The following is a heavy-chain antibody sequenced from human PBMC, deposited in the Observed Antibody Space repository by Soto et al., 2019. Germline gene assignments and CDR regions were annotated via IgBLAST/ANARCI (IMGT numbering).Heavy chain of an antibody. CDR3: AKGKGYCSGGSCYTPFDY. D-gene: IGHD2-15*01. CDR1: GFTFSSYA. V-gene: IGHV3-23*01. J-gene: IGHJ4*02. Sequence: PGGSLRLSCAASGFTFSSYAMSWVRQAPGKGLEWVSAISGSGGSTYYADSVKGRFTTSRDNSKNTLYLQMNSLRAEDTAVYYCAKGKGYCSGGSCYTPFDYWGQGTLVTVSS. CDR2: ISGSGGST.